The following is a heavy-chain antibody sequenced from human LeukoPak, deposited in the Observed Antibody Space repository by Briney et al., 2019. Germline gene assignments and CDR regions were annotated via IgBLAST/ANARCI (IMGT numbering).Heavy chain of an antibody. CDR3: ARVSRGYNPFDY. J-gene: IGHJ4*02. Sequence: GESLKISCQGSGYSFTSYWIGWVRQMPGKGLEWMGIVYPGDSDTRYSPSFQGQVTPSAVKSISTAYLQWSSLKASDTAMYYCARVSRGYNPFDYWGQGTSVTVSS. CDR1: GYSFTSYW. D-gene: IGHD5-24*01. V-gene: IGHV5-51*01. CDR2: VYPGDSDT.